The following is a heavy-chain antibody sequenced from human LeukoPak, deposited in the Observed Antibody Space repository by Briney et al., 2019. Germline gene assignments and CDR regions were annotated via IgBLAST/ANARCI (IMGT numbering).Heavy chain of an antibody. J-gene: IGHJ4*02. CDR2: MNPNSGNT. V-gene: IGHV1-8*01. CDR3: ARGTYYYDSSAQASFDY. D-gene: IGHD3-22*01. CDR1: GYTFTSYD. Sequence: GASVKVSCKASGYTFTSYDINWVRQATGQGLEWMGWMNPNSGNTGYAQKFQGRVTITRNTSISTAYMELSSLRSEDTAVYYCARGTYYYDSSAQASFDYWGQGTLVTVSS.